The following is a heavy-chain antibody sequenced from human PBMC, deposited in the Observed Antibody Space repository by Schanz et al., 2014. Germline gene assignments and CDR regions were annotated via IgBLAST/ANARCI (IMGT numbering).Heavy chain of an antibody. CDR1: GFAFSVYG. CDR3: AREQIMAAAGLVDY. V-gene: IGHV3-33*01. CDR2: IWYDENNK. Sequence: GQLAESGGGLVQPGGSLRLSCAASGFAFSVYGMHWVRQAPGKGPEWVAVIWYDENNKYYADSVKGRFTMSRDNSKNTLYLQMNSLRAEDTAVYYCAREQIMAAAGLVDYWGHGTLVTVSS. D-gene: IGHD6-13*01. J-gene: IGHJ4*01.